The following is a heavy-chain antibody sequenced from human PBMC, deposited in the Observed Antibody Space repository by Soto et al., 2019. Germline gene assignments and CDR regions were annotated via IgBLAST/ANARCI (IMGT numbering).Heavy chain of an antibody. CDR1: GYTFTSYA. V-gene: IGHV1-3*01. D-gene: IGHD2-2*01. CDR3: ARRVSSTSLYYYGMDV. Sequence: SSVKVSFKSSGYTFTSYAMHWVLQAPGQRLEWMGWINAGNGNTKYSQKFQGRVTITRDTSASTAYMELSSLRSEDTAVYYCARRVSSTSLYYYGMDVWGQGTTVTVSS. CDR2: INAGNGNT. J-gene: IGHJ6*02.